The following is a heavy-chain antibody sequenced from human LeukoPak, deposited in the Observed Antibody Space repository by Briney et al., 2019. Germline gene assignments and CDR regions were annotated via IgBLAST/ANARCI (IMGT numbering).Heavy chain of an antibody. CDR1: GFTFSFYW. CDR3: ARDTHLAYAAGFDC. CDR2: IKEDGSEK. Sequence: GGSLTLSCAASGFTFSFYWMSWVRQAPGQGLEWVANIKEDGSEKYYVDSVKGRFTISRDNAKNSLYLQMTSLRAEDTALYYCARDTHLAYAAGFDCWGQGTLVTVSS. V-gene: IGHV3-7*01. J-gene: IGHJ4*02. D-gene: IGHD3-10*01.